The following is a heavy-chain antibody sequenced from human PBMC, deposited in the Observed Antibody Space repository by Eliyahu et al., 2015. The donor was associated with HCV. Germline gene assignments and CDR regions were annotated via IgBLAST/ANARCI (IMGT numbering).Heavy chain of an antibody. Sequence: QLQLQESGPGLVKPSETLSLTCTVSGGSISSSFDYWAWIRQPPGKGLEWIGNIFYTGGTNYNPSLKSRITMAVDTSENQFSLRLTSVTAADTAVYYCARLRYENHSYYYALDVWGQGTTVTVSS. CDR2: IFYTGGT. CDR1: GGSISSSFDY. J-gene: IGHJ6*02. D-gene: IGHD1-14*01. V-gene: IGHV4-39*01. CDR3: ARLRYENHSYYYALDV.